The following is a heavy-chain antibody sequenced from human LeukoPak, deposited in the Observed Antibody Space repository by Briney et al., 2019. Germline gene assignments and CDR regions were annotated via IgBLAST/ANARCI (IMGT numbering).Heavy chain of an antibody. CDR2: IYTSGSS. V-gene: IGHV4-4*07. CDR3: ARDGSYSHFDF. J-gene: IGHJ4*02. D-gene: IGHD1-26*01. CDR1: RGSISSYC. Sequence: SETLSLTCTVSRGSISSYCWSWIRQPAGKGLEWIGRIYTSGSSNYNPSLKSRVTMSVDTSKNQFSLKLSSVTAADTAVYYCARDGSYSHFDFWGQGTLVTVSS.